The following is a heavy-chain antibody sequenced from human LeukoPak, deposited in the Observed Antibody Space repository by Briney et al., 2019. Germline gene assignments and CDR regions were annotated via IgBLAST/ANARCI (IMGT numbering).Heavy chain of an antibody. J-gene: IGHJ4*02. CDR2: ISYDGSNK. V-gene: IGHV3-30*18. CDR3: AKDSGGVPNYFDY. CDR1: GFTFSSYG. D-gene: IGHD3-16*01. Sequence: GRSLRLSCAASGFTFSSYGMHWVRQAPGKGLEWVAVISYDGSNKYYADSVKGRFTISRDNSKNTLYLQMNSLRAEDTAVYYCAKDSGGVPNYFDYWGQGTLVTVSS.